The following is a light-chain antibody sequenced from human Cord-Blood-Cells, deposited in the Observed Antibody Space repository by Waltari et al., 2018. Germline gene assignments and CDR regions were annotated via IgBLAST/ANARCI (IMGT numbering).Light chain of an antibody. J-gene: IGLJ1*01. CDR3: AAWDDSLNAYV. CDR1: SSNLGNNP. CDR2: YDD. V-gene: IGLV1-36*01. Sequence: QSVLTQPPSVSEAPRQRVTISCSGSSSNLGNNPVNSYQQLPGKAPKLLIYYDDLLPSGVSDRFSGSKSGTSASLAISGLQSEDEADYYCAAWDDSLNAYVFGTGTKVTVL.